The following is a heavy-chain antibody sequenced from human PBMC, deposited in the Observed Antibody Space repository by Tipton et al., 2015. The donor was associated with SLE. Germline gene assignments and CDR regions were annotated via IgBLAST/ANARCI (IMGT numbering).Heavy chain of an antibody. Sequence: TLSLTCTVFGGSISSHFWSWIRQPPGKGLEWIGYIYYSGSTNYNPSLKSRVTISVDTSKNQFSLQLSSVTAADTAVYHCARVSDSSWYFDHWGQGTLVTVSS. J-gene: IGHJ4*02. CDR2: IYYSGST. V-gene: IGHV4-59*11. D-gene: IGHD6-13*01. CDR1: GGSISSHF. CDR3: ARVSDSSWYFDH.